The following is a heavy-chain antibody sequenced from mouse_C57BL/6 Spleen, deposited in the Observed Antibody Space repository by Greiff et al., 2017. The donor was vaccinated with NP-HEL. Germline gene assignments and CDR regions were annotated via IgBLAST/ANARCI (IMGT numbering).Heavy chain of an antibody. V-gene: IGHV14-2*01. J-gene: IGHJ4*01. CDR2: IDPEDGET. CDR3: ARTGYYYAMDY. Sequence: VQLQQSGAELVKPGASVKLSCTASGFTIKDYYMHWVKQRTEQGLEWIGRIDPEDGETKYAQQFQGKATITADTSSNTAYLQLSSLTSADTAVYYCARTGYYYAMDYWGQGTSVTVSS. CDR1: GFTIKDYY.